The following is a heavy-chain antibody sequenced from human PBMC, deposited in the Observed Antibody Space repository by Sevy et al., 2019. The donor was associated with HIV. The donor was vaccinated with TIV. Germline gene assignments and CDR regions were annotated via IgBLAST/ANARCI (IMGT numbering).Heavy chain of an antibody. CDR2: TYTSGST. V-gene: IGHV4-4*07. Sequence: SETLSLTCTVSGGSISSYYWSWIRQPAGKGLEWIGRTYTSGSTNYNPSLKSRVTMSVDTSKNQFSLKLSSVTAADTAVYYCARDFITMVRGVKGVYFDFWCQGTLVTVSS. J-gene: IGHJ4*02. CDR3: ARDFITMVRGVKGVYFDF. CDR1: GGSISSYY. D-gene: IGHD3-10*01.